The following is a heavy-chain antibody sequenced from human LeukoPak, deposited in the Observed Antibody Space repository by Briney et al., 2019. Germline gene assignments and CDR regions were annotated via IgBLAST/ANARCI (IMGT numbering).Heavy chain of an antibody. CDR1: GFTFSSYS. Sequence: GGSLRLSCAASGFTFSSYSMNWVRQAPGKGLEWVSSISSSSYIYYADSVKGRFTISRDNSKNTLYLQMNSLRAEDTAVYYCASSRGYSYGLFDYWGQGTLVTVSS. J-gene: IGHJ4*02. CDR3: ASSRGYSYGLFDY. CDR2: ISSSSYI. V-gene: IGHV3-21*04. D-gene: IGHD5-18*01.